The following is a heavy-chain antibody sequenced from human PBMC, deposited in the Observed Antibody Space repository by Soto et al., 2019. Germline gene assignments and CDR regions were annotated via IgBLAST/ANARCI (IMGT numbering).Heavy chain of an antibody. CDR1: GFNLSHPW. CDR2: IKSKTDGGTA. D-gene: IGHD3-9*01. J-gene: IGHJ4*02. V-gene: IGHV3-15*01. CDR3: TTGIYYDILTGYHNVAY. Sequence: GGSLRLSCVASGFNLSHPWMTWVRQAAGKGLEWVGRIKSKTDGGTADYAAPVKGRATISRDDSKNTVYLQMNSLKTEGTAVYYCTTGIYYDILTGYHNVAYWGQGALVTFS.